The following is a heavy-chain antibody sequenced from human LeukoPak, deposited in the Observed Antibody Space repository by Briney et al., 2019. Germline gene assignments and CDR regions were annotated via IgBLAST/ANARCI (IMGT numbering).Heavy chain of an antibody. V-gene: IGHV4-59*01. J-gene: IGHJ4*02. D-gene: IGHD3-22*01. CDR2: IYYSGST. CDR1: GGSISSYY. Sequence: SETLSLTCTVSGGSISSYYWGWIRQPPGKGLEWIGYIYYSGSTNYNPSLKSRVTISVDTSKNQFSLKLSSVTAADTAVYYCARAGGYYDSSGYLRDLDYWGQGTLVTVSS. CDR3: ARAGGYYDSSGYLRDLDY.